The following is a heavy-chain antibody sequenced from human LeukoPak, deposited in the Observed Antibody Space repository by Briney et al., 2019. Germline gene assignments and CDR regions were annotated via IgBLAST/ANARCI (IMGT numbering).Heavy chain of an antibody. J-gene: IGHJ4*02. CDR2: ILSDRSNK. CDR1: GLTFSRCA. Sequence: AGGSLRLSCAASGLTFSRCAMHWVRQAPRKGLEWVAVILSDRSNKYYADSVKGRFTISRDNSKDTLYLQMNSLRPEDTAVYYCARVGGDRAAYWGQGSLVTVSS. CDR3: ARVGGDRAAY. V-gene: IGHV3-33*01. D-gene: IGHD4-17*01.